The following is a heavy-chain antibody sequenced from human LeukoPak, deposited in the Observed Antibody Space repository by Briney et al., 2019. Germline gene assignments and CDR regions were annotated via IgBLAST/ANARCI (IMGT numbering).Heavy chain of an antibody. D-gene: IGHD2-15*01. Sequence: NSSETLTLTCTVSGGSMRNSYWSWIRQPAGKGLEWVGRLFTSGSTNYNPSPMSRVTMSIDTSANPFYLKMTSLTTADTAVYYCARDGVPLTNVAARPFHPWGQGTLVIVSS. CDR1: GGSMRNSY. J-gene: IGHJ1*01. CDR3: ARDGVPLTNVAARPFHP. V-gene: IGHV4-4*07. CDR2: LFTSGST.